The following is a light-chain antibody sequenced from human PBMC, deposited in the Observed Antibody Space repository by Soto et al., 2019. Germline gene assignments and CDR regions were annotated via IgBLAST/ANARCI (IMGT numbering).Light chain of an antibody. J-gene: IGKJ1*01. V-gene: IGKV1-5*01. CDR2: DAS. CDR3: QQYDSYPWT. Sequence: DIQMTQSPSTLSASVGDRVTIPCRTSQSITSWLAWYQQKPGKAPKLLIYDASNLESGVPSRFSGSGSGTEFTLTISSLQFDDFATYYCQQYDSYPWTFGQGTKVEIK. CDR1: QSITSW.